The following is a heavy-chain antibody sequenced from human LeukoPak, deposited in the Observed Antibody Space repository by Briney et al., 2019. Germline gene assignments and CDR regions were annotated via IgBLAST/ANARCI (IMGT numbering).Heavy chain of an antibody. CDR1: GGSISSGGYY. D-gene: IGHD2-15*01. J-gene: IGHJ4*02. CDR2: IYYSGST. CDR3: ARAGHCSGGSCYLSYFDY. Sequence: PSQTLSLTCTVSGGSISSGGYYWSWIRQHPGKGLEWIGYIYYSGSTYYYPSLKSRVTISVDTSKNQFSLKLSSVTAADTAVYYCARAGHCSGGSCYLSYFDYWGQGTLVTVSS. V-gene: IGHV4-31*03.